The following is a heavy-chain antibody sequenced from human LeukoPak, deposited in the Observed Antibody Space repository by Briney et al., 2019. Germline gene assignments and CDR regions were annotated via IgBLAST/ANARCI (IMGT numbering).Heavy chain of an antibody. Sequence: GESLKIPCKGFGFSFTRYWVGWVRHMSGKGQERIWIIFPGYFYTRYSPSFQAQVTISVDKSISTAYLQSSSLMASDTAMYYCARGYSSSWHLGYFDDWGQGTLVTVSA. V-gene: IGHV5-51*01. CDR3: ARGYSSSWHLGYFDD. J-gene: IGHJ4*02. CDR2: IFPGYFYT. CDR1: GFSFTRYW. D-gene: IGHD6-13*01.